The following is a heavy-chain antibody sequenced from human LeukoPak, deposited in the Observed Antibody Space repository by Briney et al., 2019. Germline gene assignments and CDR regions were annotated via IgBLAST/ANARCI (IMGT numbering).Heavy chain of an antibody. V-gene: IGHV4-30-4*01. D-gene: IGHD6-6*01. Sequence: PSETLSLTCTVSGGSISSGDYYWSWTRQPPGKGLEWIGYIYYSGSTYYNPSLKSRVTISVDTSKNQFSLKLSSVTAADTAVYYCARDSVREPRDAFDIWGQGTMVTVSS. J-gene: IGHJ3*02. CDR2: IYYSGST. CDR1: GGSISSGDYY. CDR3: ARDSVREPRDAFDI.